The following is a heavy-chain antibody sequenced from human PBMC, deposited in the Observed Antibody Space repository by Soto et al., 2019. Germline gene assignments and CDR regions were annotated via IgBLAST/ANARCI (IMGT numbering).Heavy chain of an antibody. CDR2: VIPILGMA. J-gene: IGHJ4*02. V-gene: IGHV1-69*02. D-gene: IGHD3-10*01. CDR3: ATNYGSRSTHFDY. CDR1: EGTFNSYT. Sequence: QVQLVQSGAEVKKPGSSVKVSCTASEGTFNSYTISWVRQAPGQGLEWMGRVIPILGMANFAQKFQGRVMVTADKSTSSAYLVLSTLRSDDTAVYYCATNYGSRSTHFDYWGQGTLGTVSS.